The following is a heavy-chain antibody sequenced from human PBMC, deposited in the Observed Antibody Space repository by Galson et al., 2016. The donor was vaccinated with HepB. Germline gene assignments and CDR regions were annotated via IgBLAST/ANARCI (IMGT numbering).Heavy chain of an antibody. V-gene: IGHV1-3*01. J-gene: IGHJ4*02. CDR2: INVDNGNT. CDR1: GYTFTNSA. D-gene: IGHD3-10*01. CDR3: ARDREGRSYFGSGSYLVH. Sequence: SVKVSCKASGYTFTNSAMHWVRQGPGQRLEWMGWINVDNGNTKYSQKFQGRVTITRDTSAYTAYMELSSLRSEDTAVFYCARDREGRSYFGSGSYLVHWGQGTLVTVSS.